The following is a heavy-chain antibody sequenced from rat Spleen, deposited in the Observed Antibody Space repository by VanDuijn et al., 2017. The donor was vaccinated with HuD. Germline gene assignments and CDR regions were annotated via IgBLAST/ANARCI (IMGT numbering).Heavy chain of an antibody. V-gene: IGHV5S13*01. J-gene: IGHJ4*01. CDR1: GFTFSNYG. D-gene: IGHD1-12*03. CDR3: ARHHYDGYYHGPVLGVMDA. CDR2: ISTGGGNT. Sequence: EVQLGESGGGLVQPGRSLKLSCAASGFTFSNYGMAWVRQTPTKGLEWVASISTGGGNTYYRDSVKGRFTISRDNAKSTLYLQMDSLRSEDTASYYCARHHYDGYYHGPVLGVMDAWGQGASVTVSS.